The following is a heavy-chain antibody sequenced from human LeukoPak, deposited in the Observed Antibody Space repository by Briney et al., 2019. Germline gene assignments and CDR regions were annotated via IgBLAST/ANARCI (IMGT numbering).Heavy chain of an antibody. CDR3: ARDSPSDDSSGYYDF. D-gene: IGHD3-22*01. Sequence: ASVTVSCKASGYTFTAYYIHWVRQAPGHGLEWMGWINPKTLGTNYAQKFRGRVTLTRDTSITTVYMELSSLRSDDTAVYYCARDSPSDDSSGYYDFWGQGALVTVST. CDR1: GYTFTAYY. J-gene: IGHJ4*02. V-gene: IGHV1-2*02. CDR2: INPKTLGT.